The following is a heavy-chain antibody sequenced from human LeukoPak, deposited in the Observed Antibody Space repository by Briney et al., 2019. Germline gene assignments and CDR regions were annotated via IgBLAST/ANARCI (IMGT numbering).Heavy chain of an antibody. CDR2: IYPGDSDT. CDR1: GYSFTSYW. D-gene: IGHD6-6*01. Sequence: GESLKISCKGSGYSFTSYWISWVRQMPGKGLEWMGIIYPGDSDTRYSPSFQGQVAISADKSISTAYLQWSSLKASDTAMYYCARLGSSSPKGYYYYMDVWGKGTTVTVSS. J-gene: IGHJ6*03. CDR3: ARLGSSSPKGYYYYMDV. V-gene: IGHV5-51*01.